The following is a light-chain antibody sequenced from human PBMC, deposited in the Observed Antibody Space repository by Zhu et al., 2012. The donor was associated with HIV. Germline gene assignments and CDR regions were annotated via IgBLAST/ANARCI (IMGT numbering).Light chain of an antibody. CDR1: QSVGTN. CDR2: RAS. V-gene: IGKV3-15*01. Sequence: ETVLTQSPATLSVSPGERGTLSCRASQSVGTNLAWYQQKPGQVPRLLIYRASDKAIGIPDGFSGSGSGTEFTLTISSLQSEDFAVYYCHQYNNWPPTFGQGTKVEIK. CDR3: HQYNNWPPT. J-gene: IGKJ1*01.